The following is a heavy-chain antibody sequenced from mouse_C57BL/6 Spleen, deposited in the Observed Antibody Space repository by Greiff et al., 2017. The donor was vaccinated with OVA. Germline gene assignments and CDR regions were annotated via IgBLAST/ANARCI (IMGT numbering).Heavy chain of an antibody. J-gene: IGHJ4*01. D-gene: IGHD2-4*01. V-gene: IGHV1-72*01. CDR2: IDPNSGGT. CDR3: ARGVYYDYDVGDAMDY. Sequence: VQLQQPGAELVKPGASVKLSCKASGYTFTSYWMHWVKQRPGRGLEWIGRIDPNSGGTKYNEKFKSKATLTVDKPSSTAYMQLSSLTSEDSAVYYRARGVYYDYDVGDAMDYWGQGTSVTVSS. CDR1: GYTFTSYW.